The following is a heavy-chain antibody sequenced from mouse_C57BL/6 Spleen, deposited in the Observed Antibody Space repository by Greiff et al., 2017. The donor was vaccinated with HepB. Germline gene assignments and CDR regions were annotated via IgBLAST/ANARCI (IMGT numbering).Heavy chain of an antibody. CDR1: GYAFSSYW. Sequence: QVQLQQSGAELVKPGASVKISCKASGYAFSSYWMNWVKQSPGKGLEWIGQIYPGDGDTNYNGKFKGKATLTADKSSSTAYMQLSSLTSEDSAVYFCARSGEGYFDYWGQGTTLTVSS. V-gene: IGHV1-80*01. J-gene: IGHJ2*01. D-gene: IGHD3-1*01. CDR3: ARSGEGYFDY. CDR2: IYPGDGDT.